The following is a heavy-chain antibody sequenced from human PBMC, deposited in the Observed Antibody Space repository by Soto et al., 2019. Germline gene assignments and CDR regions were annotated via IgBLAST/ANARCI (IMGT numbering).Heavy chain of an antibody. CDR2: IDPSDSYT. V-gene: IGHV5-10-1*01. J-gene: IGHJ3*02. CDR3: ASLLDCSSTSCYAFDI. D-gene: IGHD2-2*01. Sequence: PXDSLTISLKGSGYSFTSYWISLVRQMPGKGLEWMGRIDPSDSYTNYSPSFQGHVTISADKSISTAYLQWSSLKASDTAMYYCASLLDCSSTSCYAFDIWGQGTMVTVSS. CDR1: GYSFTSYW.